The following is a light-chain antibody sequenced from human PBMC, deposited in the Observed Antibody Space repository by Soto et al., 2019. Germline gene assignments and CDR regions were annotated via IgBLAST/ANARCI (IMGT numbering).Light chain of an antibody. V-gene: IGKV3-20*01. CDR2: GAS. J-gene: IGKJ2*01. Sequence: EIVLTQSPGTLSLSPGESATLSCRASQSVSSSYLAWYQQKPGQAPRLLIYGASSRATGIPDRFSGSGSGTDFTLTISSLEPEDFAVYYCHQYGSSPYTFGQGTKLEIK. CDR3: HQYGSSPYT. CDR1: QSVSSSY.